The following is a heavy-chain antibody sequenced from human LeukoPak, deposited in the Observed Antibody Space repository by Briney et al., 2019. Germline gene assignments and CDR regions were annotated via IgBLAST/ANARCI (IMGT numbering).Heavy chain of an antibody. D-gene: IGHD3-16*01. CDR1: GFTFSGYW. Sequence: PGGSLRLSCAASGFTFSGYWMHWVRQAPGKGLVWVSRINSDGSDTTYADSVKGRFTISRDNSKNTLYLQMNSLGAEDTAVYCCARGPRLRRLLDYWGQGTLVTVSS. V-gene: IGHV3-74*01. J-gene: IGHJ4*02. CDR3: ARGPRLRRLLDY. CDR2: INSDGSDT.